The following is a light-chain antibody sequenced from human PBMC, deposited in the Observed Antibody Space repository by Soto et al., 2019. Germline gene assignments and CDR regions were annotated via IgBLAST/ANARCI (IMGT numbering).Light chain of an antibody. Sequence: QSVLTQPPSASGSPGRSVTISCTGTSSDVGGYDYVSWFQQHPGKAPKLIIYEVTKRPSGVPDRFSGSKSGNTASLTVSGLQTEDEADYYCSSYGGFNNVLFGGGTKLTVL. V-gene: IGLV2-8*01. CDR1: SSDVGGYDY. J-gene: IGLJ2*01. CDR3: SSYGGFNNVL. CDR2: EVT.